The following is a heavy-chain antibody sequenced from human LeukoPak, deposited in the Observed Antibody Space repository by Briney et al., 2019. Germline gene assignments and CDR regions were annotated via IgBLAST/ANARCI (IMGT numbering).Heavy chain of an antibody. D-gene: IGHD5-24*01. Sequence: SETLSLTCTVSGGSISSSSYYWGWIRQPPGKGLEWIGSIYYSGSTYYNPSLKSRVTISVDTSKNQFSLKLSSVTAADTAVYYCARDHSAMATDAFDIWGQGTMVTVSS. CDR3: ARDHSAMATDAFDI. V-gene: IGHV4-39*02. J-gene: IGHJ3*02. CDR2: IYYSGST. CDR1: GGSISSSSYY.